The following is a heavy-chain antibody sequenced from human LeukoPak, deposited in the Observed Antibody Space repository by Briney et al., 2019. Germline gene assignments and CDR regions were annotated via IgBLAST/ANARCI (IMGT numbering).Heavy chain of an antibody. CDR3: ARDRGYSSSPNWFDP. J-gene: IGHJ5*02. V-gene: IGHV4-59*01. D-gene: IGHD6-13*01. CDR2: IYYSGST. Sequence: PSETLSLTCTVSGGSISSYYWSWIRQPPGKGLEWIGYIYYSGSTNYNPSLKSRVTISVDTSKNQFSLKLSSVTAADTAVYYCARDRGYSSSPNWFDPWGQGTLVTVSS. CDR1: GGSISSYY.